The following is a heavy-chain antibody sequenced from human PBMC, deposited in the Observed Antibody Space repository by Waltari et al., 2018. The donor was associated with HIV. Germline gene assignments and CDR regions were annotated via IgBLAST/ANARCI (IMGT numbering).Heavy chain of an antibody. CDR3: ARGLYYIDF. V-gene: IGHV4-34*01. J-gene: IGHJ6*03. Sequence: QVQLDQWGAGLLKPSDTLSLKCAVYGGSFSGHSWRWFRQPPGKGLEWIGEIDQSGRTNYNPSLKSRVTMSVDTSKNQFSLELKSVTAADTGVYFCARGLYYIDFWGKGTTVIV. CDR1: GGSFSGHS. D-gene: IGHD2-8*01. CDR2: IDQSGRT.